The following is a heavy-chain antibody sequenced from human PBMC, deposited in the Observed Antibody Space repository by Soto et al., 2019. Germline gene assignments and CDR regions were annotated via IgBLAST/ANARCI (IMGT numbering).Heavy chain of an antibody. V-gene: IGHV1-69*12. J-gene: IGHJ6*02. CDR3: ALRAFGVRFLTYGMDV. Sequence: QVQLVQSGAEVKKPGSSVKVSCKASGGTFSSYAISWVRQAPGQGLEWMGGIIPIFGTANYAQKFQGRVTITADESTSTAYMELSSLRSEDTAVYYCALRAFGVRFLTYGMDVWGQGTTVTVSS. D-gene: IGHD3-3*01. CDR2: IIPIFGTA. CDR1: GGTFSSYA.